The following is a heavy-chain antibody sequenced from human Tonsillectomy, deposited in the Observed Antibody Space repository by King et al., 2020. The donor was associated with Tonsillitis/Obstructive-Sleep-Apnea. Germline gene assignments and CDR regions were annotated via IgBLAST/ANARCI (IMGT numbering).Heavy chain of an antibody. CDR3: AGGGIVATDYYYMDV. D-gene: IGHD5-12*01. CDR2: IYSGGST. Sequence: VQLVESGGGLIQPGGSLRLSCAASGFTVSSNYMSWARQAPGKGLEWVSVIYSGGSTYYADSVKGRFTISRDNSKNTLYLQMNSLRAEDTAVYYCAGGGIVATDYYYMDVWGKGTTVTVSS. CDR1: GFTVSSNY. V-gene: IGHV3-53*01. J-gene: IGHJ6*03.